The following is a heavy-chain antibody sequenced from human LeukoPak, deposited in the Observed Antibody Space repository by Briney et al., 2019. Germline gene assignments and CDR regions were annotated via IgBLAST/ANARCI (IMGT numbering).Heavy chain of an antibody. CDR3: ARQAITIFGVVMRN. D-gene: IGHD3-3*01. CDR1: GGSISSYY. CDR2: IYYSGST. J-gene: IGHJ4*02. V-gene: IGHV4-39*01. Sequence: PSETLSLTCTVSGGSISSYYWGWIRQPPGKGLEWIGSIYYSGSTYYNPSLKSRVTISVDTSKNQFSLKLSSVTAADTAVYYCARQAITIFGVVMRNWGQGTLVTVSS.